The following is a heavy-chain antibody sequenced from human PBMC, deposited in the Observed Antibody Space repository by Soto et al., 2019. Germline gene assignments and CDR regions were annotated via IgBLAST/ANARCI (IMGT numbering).Heavy chain of an antibody. V-gene: IGHV3-9*01. D-gene: IGHD3-10*01. CDR3: IKDRFGSSNTFGI. CDR1: GFTFDHYA. Sequence: EVQLVESGGGLVQPGRSLRLSCAASGFTFDHYAMHWVRQAPGKGLEWVSGISWSGGRIDYADSVKGRFSISRDNAKNSLYLQINSLRTEDTASYYCIKDRFGSSNTFGIWGQGTMVIVSS. CDR2: ISWSGGRI. J-gene: IGHJ3*02.